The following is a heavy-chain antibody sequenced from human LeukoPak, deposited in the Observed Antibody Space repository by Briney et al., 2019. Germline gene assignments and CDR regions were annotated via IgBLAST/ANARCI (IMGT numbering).Heavy chain of an antibody. Sequence: ASVKVSCKASGYTFIRYYMHWVRQAPGQGLEWMGWINPNSGGPNYAQKFQGRVTMTRDTSISTAYMELSRLRSDDTAVYYCARDYYGSGSYYKAPDWFDPWGHGTLVTVSS. CDR2: INPNSGGP. J-gene: IGHJ5*02. V-gene: IGHV1-2*02. CDR1: GYTFIRYY. D-gene: IGHD3-10*01. CDR3: ARDYYGSGSYYKAPDWFDP.